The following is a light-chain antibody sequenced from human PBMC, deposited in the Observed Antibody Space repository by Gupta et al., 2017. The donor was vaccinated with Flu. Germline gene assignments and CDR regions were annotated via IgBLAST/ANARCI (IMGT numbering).Light chain of an antibody. Sequence: DNVMTQSPLSLAVTPGEPASISCRSSQGLLYSNGYNYVNWYLQKPGQSPQLLIHLGSNRASGVPDRFSGSGSGTYFTLKISRVEAEDVGIYFCMQPLNSPWTFGQGTKVEIK. CDR1: QGLLYSNGYNY. J-gene: IGKJ1*01. CDR2: LGS. V-gene: IGKV2-28*01. CDR3: MQPLNSPWT.